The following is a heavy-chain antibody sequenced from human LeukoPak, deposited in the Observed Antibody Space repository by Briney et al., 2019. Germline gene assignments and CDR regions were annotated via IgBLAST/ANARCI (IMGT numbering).Heavy chain of an antibody. V-gene: IGHV3-23*01. CDR1: GFIFSRYA. Sequence: PGGSLRLSCAASGFIFSRYAMSWVRQAPGKGLEWVSDISGSGGDTYYADSVKGRFTISRDNAKSTLYLQMHSLRAEDTAVYYCEKDGVHDYGHRGGFQLWGQGTLVSVPS. J-gene: IGHJ4*02. CDR2: ISGSGGDT. D-gene: IGHD4-17*01. CDR3: EKDGVHDYGHRGGFQL.